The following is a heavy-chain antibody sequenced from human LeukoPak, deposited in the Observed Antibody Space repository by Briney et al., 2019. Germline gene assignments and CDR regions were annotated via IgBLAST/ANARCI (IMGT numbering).Heavy chain of an antibody. D-gene: IGHD5/OR15-5a*01. J-gene: IGHJ1*01. CDR3: ARVITVYNVYEEVAEYFQY. V-gene: IGHV3-48*01. CDR1: GFTFSSYS. CDR2: ISSLSGTI. Sequence: GGSLRLSCAASGFTFSSYSMNWVRQAPGEGLEWVSYISSLSGTIYYADSVKGRFTISRDNAKNSLYLQMDSLRADDTAVYYCARVITVYNVYEEVAEYFQYWGQGTLVTVSS.